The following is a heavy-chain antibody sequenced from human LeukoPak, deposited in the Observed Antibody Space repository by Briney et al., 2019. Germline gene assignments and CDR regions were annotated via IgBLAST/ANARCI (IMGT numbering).Heavy chain of an antibody. V-gene: IGHV1-69*01. D-gene: IGHD3-22*01. CDR1: GGTVSRYA. Sequence: GSPGKVSCKPSGGTVSRYAISWVRQAPGPGLEWMGGIIPIFGTANYAQKFQGRVTITADESTSTAYMELSSLRSEDTAVYYCARSSSSGTRHDYWGQGTLVTVSS. CDR2: IIPIFGTA. J-gene: IGHJ4*02. CDR3: ARSSSSGTRHDY.